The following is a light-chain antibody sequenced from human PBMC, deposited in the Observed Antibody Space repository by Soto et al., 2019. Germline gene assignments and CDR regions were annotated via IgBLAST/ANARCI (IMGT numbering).Light chain of an antibody. CDR2: GTS. J-gene: IGKJ2*01. V-gene: IGKV3-20*01. CDR3: QKYGGTHT. CDR1: QNVHSDY. Sequence: EIVLTQSPDTLSLSPGERATLSCRATQNVHSDYLAWYQQKVGQAPRLLIYGTSSRATGIPDRFSGSGTGTHYTLTIRRLEPEDFAVYYCQKYGGTHTFGPGTRLEIK.